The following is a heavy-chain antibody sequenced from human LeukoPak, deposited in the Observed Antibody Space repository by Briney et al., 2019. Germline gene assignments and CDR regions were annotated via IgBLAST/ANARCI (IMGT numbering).Heavy chain of an antibody. CDR3: ARVTGYMTEDYFDY. CDR1: GGSISSYY. D-gene: IGHD6-13*01. CDR2: IYYSGST. J-gene: IGHJ4*02. V-gene: IGHV4-59*01. Sequence: SETLSLTCTVSGGSISSYYWSWIRQPPGKGLEWIGYIYYSGSTNYNPSLKSRVTVSVHTSKNQFSLKLSSVTAADTAVYYCARVTGYMTEDYFDYWGQGTLITVSS.